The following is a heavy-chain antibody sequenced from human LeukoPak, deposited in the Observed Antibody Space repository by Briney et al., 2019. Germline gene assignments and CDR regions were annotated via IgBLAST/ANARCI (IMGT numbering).Heavy chain of an antibody. CDR1: GGSISSYY. V-gene: IGHV4-59*01. CDR3: ARGMESDYFDY. D-gene: IGHD1-1*01. CDR2: IYYSGST. J-gene: IGHJ4*02. Sequence: PSETLSLTCTVSGGSISSYYWNWIRQPPGKGLEWIGYIYYSGSTNYNPSLKSRVTMSVDTSKKEISLKLSSVTAADTAVYYCARGMESDYFDYWGQGTLVTVSS.